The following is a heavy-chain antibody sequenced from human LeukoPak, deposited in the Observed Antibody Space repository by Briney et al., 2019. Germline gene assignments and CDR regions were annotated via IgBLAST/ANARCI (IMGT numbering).Heavy chain of an antibody. CDR3: AKDLGCSGGNCFYYYYYGMDA. D-gene: IGHD2-15*01. CDR2: ISGAGDSP. Sequence: GGSLRLSCAASGFTFSTYAMTWVRQAPGQGLEWVSSISGAGDSPYYADSVKGRFTIPRDNSNNTLYLQMNSLRAEDTAVYYCAKDLGCSGGNCFYYYYYGMDAWGQGTTVTVSS. V-gene: IGHV3-23*01. J-gene: IGHJ6*02. CDR1: GFTFSTYA.